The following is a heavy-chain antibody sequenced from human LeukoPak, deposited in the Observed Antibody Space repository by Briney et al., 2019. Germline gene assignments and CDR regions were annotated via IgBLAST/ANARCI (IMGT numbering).Heavy chain of an antibody. J-gene: IGHJ5*02. Sequence: GGSLRLSCAASGFTVSSNYMSWVRQAPGKGLEWVSVIYSGGSTSYADSVKGRFPISRDNSKNTLYLQMNSLRAGDTAVYYCARDDFWSGYYRYDPWGQGTLVTVSS. V-gene: IGHV3-66*02. CDR1: GFTVSSNY. CDR2: IYSGGST. D-gene: IGHD3-3*01. CDR3: ARDDFWSGYYRYDP.